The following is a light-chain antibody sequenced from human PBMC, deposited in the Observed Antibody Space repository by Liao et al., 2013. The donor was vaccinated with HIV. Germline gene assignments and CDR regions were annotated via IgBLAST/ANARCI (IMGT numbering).Light chain of an antibody. CDR3: QAWDSSTACVV. CDR1: NLGDKH. Sequence: SYEVTQPPSVSVSPGQTASIFCSGDNLGDKHASWYQQKPGQSPVLVIYQDRKRPSGIPERFSGSNSGNTATLTISGTQAMDEADYYCQAWDSSTACVVFGGGTKLTVL. J-gene: IGLJ3*02. V-gene: IGLV3-1*01. CDR2: QDR.